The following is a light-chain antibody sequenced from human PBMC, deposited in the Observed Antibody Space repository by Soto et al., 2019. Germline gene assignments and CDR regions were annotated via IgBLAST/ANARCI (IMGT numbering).Light chain of an antibody. V-gene: IGKV1-39*01. Sequence: DIQMTQSPSSLSASVGDTVTITCRASQSIANYVNWYQQKPGKAPKLLIYDASNLQSGVPSRFSGSGSGTDFTLTISSLEHEDFATFYCQQSYRSPFTFGQGTRLAIK. CDR3: QQSYRSPFT. J-gene: IGKJ2*01. CDR2: DAS. CDR1: QSIANY.